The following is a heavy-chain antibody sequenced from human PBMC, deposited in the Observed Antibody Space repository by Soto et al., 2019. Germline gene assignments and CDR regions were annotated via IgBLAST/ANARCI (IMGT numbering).Heavy chain of an antibody. CDR3: ARDGWAYCSGGSCYNLDY. V-gene: IGHV1-18*01. CDR2: ISGYNGKT. D-gene: IGHD2-15*01. J-gene: IGHJ4*02. Sequence: QVQLVQSGAEVKKPGASVKVSCKSSGYTFSMSGISWVRQAPGQGLEWMGWISGYNGKTNYEQKFQDRVTMTTDTSTSTAYMELRSLRSDDTAVYYCARDGWAYCSGGSCYNLDYWGQGTLVTVSS. CDR1: GYTFSMSG.